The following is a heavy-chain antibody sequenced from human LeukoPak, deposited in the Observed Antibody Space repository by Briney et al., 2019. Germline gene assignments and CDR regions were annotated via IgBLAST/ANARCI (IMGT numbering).Heavy chain of an antibody. Sequence: ASVRVSCTASGYTFLSHGISWVRQAPGQGLEWLGWIRADNGDTRFAQKFQGRFTMTTDTSTSTAHMELRSLRSDDTAVYYCARDWPTVIADFWGQGTLVTGSS. CDR2: IRADNGDT. J-gene: IGHJ1*01. D-gene: IGHD4-11*01. CDR1: GYTFLSHG. V-gene: IGHV1-18*04. CDR3: ARDWPTVIADF.